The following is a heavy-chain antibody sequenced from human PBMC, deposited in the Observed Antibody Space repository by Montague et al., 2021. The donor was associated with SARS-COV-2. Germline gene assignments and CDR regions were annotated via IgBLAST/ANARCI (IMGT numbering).Heavy chain of an antibody. CDR2: IYHSGST. Sequence: SETLSLTCTVSGYSISSGYYCGGSRQPPGRGLEWIGSIYHSGSTYYNPSLKSRVTISVDTSNNQFSLKLISVTAAATAAYYCARDCYDYGLGNYQRWFDPWGQGTLVTVPS. V-gene: IGHV4-38-2*02. J-gene: IGHJ5*02. CDR3: ARDCYDYGLGNYQRWFDP. CDR1: GYSISSGYY. D-gene: IGHD3-10*01.